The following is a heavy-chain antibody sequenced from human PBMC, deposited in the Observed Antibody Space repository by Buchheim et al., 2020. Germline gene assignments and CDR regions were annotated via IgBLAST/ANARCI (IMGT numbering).Heavy chain of an antibody. Sequence: QVQLAQSGAEVKKPGASVRVSCRASGYSFIIHDINWVRQAAGQGLEWMGWMNPNNGGTVFAQRFQGRVTLTRSTAINTAYMELTSLTSEDTAVYYCVRGAIYSGRDYAMDVWGQRTT. CDR2: MNPNNGGT. V-gene: IGHV1-8*01. CDR1: GYSFIIHD. D-gene: IGHD5-12*01. J-gene: IGHJ6*02. CDR3: VRGAIYSGRDYAMDV.